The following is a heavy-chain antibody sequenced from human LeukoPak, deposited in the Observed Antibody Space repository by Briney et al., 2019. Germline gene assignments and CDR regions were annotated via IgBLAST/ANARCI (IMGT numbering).Heavy chain of an antibody. CDR2: IQYDGTNK. V-gene: IGHV3-30*02. Sequence: GGSLRLSCAASGFTFSSYAMHWVRQAPGKGLEWVAFIQYDGTNKYYADSVKGRFTIARDNSKNTLYLQMNSLRAEDTAVYYCAKSFYYAFDYWGQGTLVTVSS. D-gene: IGHD3-22*01. J-gene: IGHJ4*02. CDR3: AKSFYYAFDY. CDR1: GFTFSSYA.